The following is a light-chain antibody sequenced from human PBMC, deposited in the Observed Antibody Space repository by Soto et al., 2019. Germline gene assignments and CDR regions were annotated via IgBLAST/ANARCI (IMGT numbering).Light chain of an antibody. CDR3: SSYTSSSTLVV. V-gene: IGLV2-14*01. J-gene: IGLJ2*01. CDR1: SSDVGGYNY. Sequence: QSALTQPASVSGSPGQSITISCTGTSSDVGGYNYVSWYQQHPGKAPKLMIYDVSNRPSGVSNRVSCSKSCNTASLTISGLQAEDEADYYCSSYTSSSTLVVFGGGTKLTVL. CDR2: DVS.